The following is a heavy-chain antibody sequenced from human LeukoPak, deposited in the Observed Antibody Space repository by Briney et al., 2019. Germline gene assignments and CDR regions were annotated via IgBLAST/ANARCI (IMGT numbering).Heavy chain of an antibody. Sequence: GASVKVSCKASGYTFTGYYMHWVRQAPGQGLEWVGWINPNSGGTNYAQKFQGRVTMTRDTSISTAYMELRSLRSDDTAVYYCARHSNSWSPFDYWGQGTLVTVSS. CDR3: ARHSNSWSPFDY. D-gene: IGHD6-13*01. CDR1: GYTFTGYY. V-gene: IGHV1-2*02. J-gene: IGHJ4*02. CDR2: INPNSGGT.